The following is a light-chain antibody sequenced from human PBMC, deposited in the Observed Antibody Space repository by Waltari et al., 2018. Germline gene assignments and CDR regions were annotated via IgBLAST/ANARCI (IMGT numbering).Light chain of an antibody. CDR1: QSLLRSSDNKNY. CDR2: WAS. Sequence: DIVMTQSPDSLAVSLGERATVNCKSSQSLLRSSDNKNYLAWYQQKPGQPPKLLIYWASTRESGVPDRFSGSGSGTDFTLTISSLQAEDVAVYFCQQSYTSPFTFGGGTKV. CDR3: QQSYTSPFT. J-gene: IGKJ4*01. V-gene: IGKV4-1*01.